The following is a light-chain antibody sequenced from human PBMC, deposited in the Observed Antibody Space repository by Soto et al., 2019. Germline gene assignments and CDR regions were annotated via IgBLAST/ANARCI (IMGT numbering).Light chain of an antibody. CDR2: GAS. J-gene: IGKJ4*01. V-gene: IGKV3-20*01. CDR1: QSVTNNY. Sequence: VLTQSPGTLSLSPGERATLSCRASQSVTNNYLAWYQQRPGQAPRLLISGASSRATGIPDRFSGSGSGTDFSLTISRLEPEDFAVYYCQQYGSLVPGLTFGGGTKVDIK. CDR3: QQYGSLVPGLT.